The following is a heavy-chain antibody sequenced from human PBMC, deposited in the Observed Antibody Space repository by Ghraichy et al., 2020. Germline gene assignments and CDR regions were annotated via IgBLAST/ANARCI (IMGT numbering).Heavy chain of an antibody. CDR3: SRDVGCGAECYSIYYYGMEV. J-gene: IGHJ6*02. CDR1: GYTFSDHG. V-gene: IGHV1-18*01. Sequence: ASVKVSCKASGYTFSDHGISWVRQAPGQGLEWMGWISAYNDNTNYAQKFQGRLTMTTDTSTSTAYMELRRLTSDDTAVYSCSRDVGCGAECYSIYYYGMEVWGQGTTVTVSS. CDR2: ISAYNDNT. D-gene: IGHD2-21*01.